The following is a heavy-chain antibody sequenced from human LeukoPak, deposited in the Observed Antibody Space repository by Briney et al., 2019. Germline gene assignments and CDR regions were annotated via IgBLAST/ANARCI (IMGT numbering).Heavy chain of an antibody. CDR1: GFTFSIYA. J-gene: IGHJ4*02. V-gene: IGHV3-23*01. CDR2: ISDSGRNT. Sequence: QSGGSRRLSCAASGFTFSIYAMNWVRQAPGKGLEWVSGISDSGRNTYYSDSVKGRFTISRDNSESTVYLQMNSLTAEDTAQYYCATGCVGSPNCQTTGYDHWGQGTLVTVSS. CDR3: ATGCVGSPNCQTTGYDH. D-gene: IGHD2-2*01.